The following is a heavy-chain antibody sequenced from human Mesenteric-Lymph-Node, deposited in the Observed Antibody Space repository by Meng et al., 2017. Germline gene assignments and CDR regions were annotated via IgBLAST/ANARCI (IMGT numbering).Heavy chain of an antibody. V-gene: IGHV4-4*02. J-gene: IGHJ4*02. Sequence: QWQAVGPGLGTPSGTLPRTFAVSLGSISSSHWWTWVRQPPGKGLDWIGEIYHSGSTNYNPSLKSRVTISVDKSKNQFSLKLSSVTAADTAVYYCASRGYDFWSGYSIYYFDYWGQGTLVTVSS. CDR1: LGSISSSHW. CDR3: ASRGYDFWSGYSIYYFDY. CDR2: IYHSGST. D-gene: IGHD3-3*01.